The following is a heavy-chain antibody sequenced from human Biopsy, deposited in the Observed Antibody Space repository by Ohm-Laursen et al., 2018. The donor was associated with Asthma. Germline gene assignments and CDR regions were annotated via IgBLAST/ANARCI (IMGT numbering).Heavy chain of an antibody. CDR3: AKDVFPGWELRRGPDY. CDR2: ISFDGSNK. CDR1: GFTFSNYG. J-gene: IGHJ4*02. V-gene: IGHV3-30*18. D-gene: IGHD1-26*01. Sequence: SLRLSCAAAGFTFSNYGMHWVRQAPGKGLDWVAAISFDGSNKNYTDSVKGRFTISRDNSRNTLHLQMNSLRAEDTAVYYCAKDVFPGWELRRGPDYWGQGTLVTVSS.